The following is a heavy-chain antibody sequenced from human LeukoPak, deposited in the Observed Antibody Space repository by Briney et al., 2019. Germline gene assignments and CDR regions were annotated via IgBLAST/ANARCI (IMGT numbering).Heavy chain of an antibody. V-gene: IGHV4-34*01. J-gene: IGHJ5*02. Sequence: SETLSLTCAVHGGSFSGYYWSWIRQPPGKGLEWIGEINHSGSTNYNPSLKSRVTISVDTSKNQFSLKLSSVTAADTAVYYCARLARGSSGWYFVGNWFDPWGQGTLVTVSS. CDR1: GGSFSGYY. CDR2: INHSGST. D-gene: IGHD6-19*01. CDR3: ARLARGSSGWYFVGNWFDP.